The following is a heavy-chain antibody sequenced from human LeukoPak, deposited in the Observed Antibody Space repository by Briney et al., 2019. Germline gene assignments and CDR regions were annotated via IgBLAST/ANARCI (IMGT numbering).Heavy chain of an antibody. J-gene: IGHJ4*02. Sequence: GGSLRLSCAASGFTFSSYSMNWVRQAPGKGLEWVSSISSSSIYKYYADSVKGRFTISRDNAKKSLYLQMNSLRAEDTAVYYCAKDIGSYYDYWGQGILVTVSS. CDR2: ISSSSIYK. D-gene: IGHD3-10*01. CDR1: GFTFSSYS. V-gene: IGHV3-21*01. CDR3: AKDIGSYYDY.